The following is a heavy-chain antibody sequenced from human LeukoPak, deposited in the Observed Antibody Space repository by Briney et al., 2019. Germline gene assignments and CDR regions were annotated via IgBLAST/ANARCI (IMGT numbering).Heavy chain of an antibody. CDR1: GFTFSSYA. J-gene: IGHJ4*02. CDR3: ATAQRGYSYGLDY. D-gene: IGHD5-18*01. CDR2: ISGSGGST. V-gene: IGHV3-23*01. Sequence: GGSLRLSCAASGFTFSSYAMSWVRQAPGKGLEWVSAISGSGGSTYYADSVKGRFTISRHNSKNTLYLQMNSLRAEDTAVYYCATAQRGYSYGLDYWGQGTLVTVSS.